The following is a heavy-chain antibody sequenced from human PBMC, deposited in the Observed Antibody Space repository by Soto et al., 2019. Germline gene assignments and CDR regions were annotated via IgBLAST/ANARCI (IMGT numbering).Heavy chain of an antibody. CDR3: ARRSSSWYQIDAFDI. Sequence: QVQLQESGPGLVKPSGTLSLTCAVSGGSISSSNWWSWVRQPPGKGLEWIGEIYHSGSTNYNPSLKSRVTRSVDKSKNQFSLKLSSVTAADTAVYYCARRSSSWYQIDAFDIWGQGTMVTVSS. CDR2: IYHSGST. V-gene: IGHV4-4*02. J-gene: IGHJ3*02. CDR1: GGSISSSNW. D-gene: IGHD6-13*01.